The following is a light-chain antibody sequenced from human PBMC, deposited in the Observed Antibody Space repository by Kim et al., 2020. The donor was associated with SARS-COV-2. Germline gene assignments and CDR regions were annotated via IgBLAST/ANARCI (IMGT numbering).Light chain of an antibody. CDR2: QDS. CDR3: QAWDSSNVV. J-gene: IGLJ2*01. V-gene: IGLV3-1*01. Sequence: VSHGQTASITCSGDKLGDKYACWYQQKPGQSPVLVIYQDSKRPSGIPGRFSGSNSGNTATLTISGTQAMDEADYYCQAWDSSNVVFGGGTKLTVL. CDR1: KLGDKY.